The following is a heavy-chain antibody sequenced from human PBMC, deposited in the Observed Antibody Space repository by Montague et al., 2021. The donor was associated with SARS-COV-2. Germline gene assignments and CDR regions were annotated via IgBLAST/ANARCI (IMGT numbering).Heavy chain of an antibody. CDR2: ISRNSGSI. Sequence: SLKLSCAASGFTFDDYAMHWVRQAPAKGLEWVSGISRNSGSIGYADSVKGRFTISRDNAKNSLYLQMNSLRAEDTALYYCAKDMGPYGSGPYGMDVWGQGTAVTVSS. V-gene: IGHV3-9*01. J-gene: IGHJ6*02. D-gene: IGHD3-10*01. CDR1: GFTFDDYA. CDR3: AKDMGPYGSGPYGMDV.